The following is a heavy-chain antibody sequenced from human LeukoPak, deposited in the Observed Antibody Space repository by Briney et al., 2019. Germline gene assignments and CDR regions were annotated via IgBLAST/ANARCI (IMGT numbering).Heavy chain of an antibody. CDR3: ARNGRYYGDYDPNEYYYYYMDV. CDR2: IIPIFGTA. CDR1: GGTFSSYA. J-gene: IGHJ6*03. Sequence: ASVKVSCKASGGTFSSYAISWVRQAPGQGLEWMGGIIPIFGTANYAQKFQGRVTITTDESTSTAYMELSSLRSEDTAVYYCARNGRYYGDYDPNEYYYYYMDVWGKGTTVTVSS. V-gene: IGHV1-69*05. D-gene: IGHD4-17*01.